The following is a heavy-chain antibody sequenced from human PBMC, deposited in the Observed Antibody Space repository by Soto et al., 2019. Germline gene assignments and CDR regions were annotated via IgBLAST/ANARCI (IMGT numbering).Heavy chain of an antibody. CDR3: ASSGSGFPWTAAGGIYFDY. D-gene: IGHD1-26*01. J-gene: IGHJ4*02. CDR2: IYYSGST. V-gene: IGHV4-31*03. Sequence: SETLSLTCTVSGGSISSGGYYWSWIRQHPGKGLEWIGYIYYSGSTYYNPSLKSRVTTSVDTSKNQFSLKLSSVTAADTAVYYCASSGSGFPWTAAGGIYFDYWGQGTLVTVSS. CDR1: GGSISSGGYY.